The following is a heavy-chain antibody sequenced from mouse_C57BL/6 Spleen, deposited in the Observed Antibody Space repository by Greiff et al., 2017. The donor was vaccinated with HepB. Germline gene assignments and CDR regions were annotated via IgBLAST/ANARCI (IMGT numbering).Heavy chain of an antibody. J-gene: IGHJ2*01. D-gene: IGHD4-1*01. CDR1: GYTFTSYW. CDR2: IHPNSGST. CDR3: ARSPSGTSYFDY. Sequence: QVQLQQPGAELVKPGASVKLSCKASGYTFTSYWMHWVKQRPGQGLEWIGMIHPNSGSTNYNEKFKSKATLTVDKSSSTAYMQLSSLTSEDSAVYYCARSPSGTSYFDYWGQGTTLTVSS. V-gene: IGHV1-64*01.